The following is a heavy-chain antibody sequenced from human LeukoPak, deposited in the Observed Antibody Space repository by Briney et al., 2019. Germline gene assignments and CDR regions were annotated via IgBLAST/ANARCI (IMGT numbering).Heavy chain of an antibody. CDR2: IYFSGST. V-gene: IGHV4-59*12. CDR1: GGSISSYY. D-gene: IGHD3-10*01. J-gene: IGHJ4*02. CDR3: WAGYQGSYFES. Sequence: PSETLSLTCTVSGGSISSYYWSWVRQPPGKGLEWIGYIYFSGSTNYNPSLKSRVTISVDTSKNQFSLILNSLTAADTAVYYSWAGYQGSYFESGGQGILVTVSS.